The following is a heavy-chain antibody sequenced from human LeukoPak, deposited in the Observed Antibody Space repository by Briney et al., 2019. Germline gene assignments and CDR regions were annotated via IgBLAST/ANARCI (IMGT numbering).Heavy chain of an antibody. Sequence: GESLRLSCEASVFTFSNHAMTWVRQAPGKGLEWVSTIIGSGGTTFYADPVKGRFTISRDNSKNTLYLQLNSLRAEDTAVYYCAKGPVRSSPYYFDYWGQGTLVTVSS. CDR3: AKGPVRSSPYYFDY. CDR2: IIGSGGTT. V-gene: IGHV3-23*01. CDR1: VFTFSNHA. J-gene: IGHJ4*02. D-gene: IGHD6-6*01.